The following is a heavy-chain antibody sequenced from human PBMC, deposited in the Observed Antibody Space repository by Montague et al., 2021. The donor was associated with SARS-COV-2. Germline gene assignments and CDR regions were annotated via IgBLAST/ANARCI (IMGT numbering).Heavy chain of an antibody. CDR3: ARGRTGTTFYYYYYYGMDV. V-gene: IGHV4-34*01. Sequence: SETLSLTCAVYGGSFSGYYWSWIRQPPGKGLEWIGEINHSGGTNYNPSLKSRVTISVDTSKNQFSLKLSSVTAADTAVYYCARGRTGTTFYYYYYYGMDVWGQGTTVIVS. D-gene: IGHD1-7*01. J-gene: IGHJ6*02. CDR1: GGSFSGYY. CDR2: INHSGGT.